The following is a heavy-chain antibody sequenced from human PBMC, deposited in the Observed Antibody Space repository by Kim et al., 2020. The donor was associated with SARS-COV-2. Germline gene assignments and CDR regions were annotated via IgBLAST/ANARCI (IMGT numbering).Heavy chain of an antibody. CDR1: GFTFSDYY. Sequence: GGSLRLSCAASGFTFSDYYMSWIRQAPGKGLEWVSYISSSSSYTNYADSVKGRFTISRDNAKNSLYLQMNSLRAEDTAVYYCARDSSDCSSTSCYWVYWGQGTLVTVSS. CDR3: ARDSSDCSSTSCYWVY. D-gene: IGHD2-2*01. CDR2: ISSSSSYT. V-gene: IGHV3-11*06. J-gene: IGHJ4*02.